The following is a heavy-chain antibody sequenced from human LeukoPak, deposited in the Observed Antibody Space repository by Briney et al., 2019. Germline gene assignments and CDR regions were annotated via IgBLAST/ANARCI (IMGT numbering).Heavy chain of an antibody. Sequence: XVKVSCKESGGTFSSYTISWVRQAPGQGVEWMGRIIPIVGIANYAQKLQGRVTMNAEKNTRTAYMELSSLRSEDTAVYYCAREGSGNPLDYWGQGTLVTVSS. J-gene: IGHJ4*02. CDR2: IIPIVGIA. D-gene: IGHD4-23*01. V-gene: IGHV1-69*04. CDR3: AREGSGNPLDY. CDR1: GGTFSSYT.